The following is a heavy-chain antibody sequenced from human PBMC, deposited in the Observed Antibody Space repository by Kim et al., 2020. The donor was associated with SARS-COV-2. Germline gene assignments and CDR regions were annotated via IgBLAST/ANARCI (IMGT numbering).Heavy chain of an antibody. CDR1: GFTFDDYG. D-gene: IGHD3-22*01. V-gene: IGHV3-20*04. CDR2: INWNGGST. Sequence: GGSLRLSCAASGFTFDDYGMSWVRQAPGKGLEWVSGINWNGGSTGYADSVKGRFTISRDNAKNSLYLQMNSLRAEDTALYYCARDVINYYDSSGYYSKYYGMDVWGQGTTVTVSS. CDR3: ARDVINYYDSSGYYSKYYGMDV. J-gene: IGHJ6*02.